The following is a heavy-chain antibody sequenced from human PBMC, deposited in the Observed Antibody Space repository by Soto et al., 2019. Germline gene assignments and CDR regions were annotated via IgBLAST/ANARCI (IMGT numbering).Heavy chain of an antibody. CDR1: GFTFSTYA. Sequence: GGSLRLSCAASGFTFSTYAMSWVRQAPGKGLEWFSAISGSGGSTYYADSVKGRFTISRDNSKNTLYLKMNSPRAEDTAVYYCAKGGPYCDYDYWGQGPMVSVSS. V-gene: IGHV3-23*01. CDR2: ISGSGGST. J-gene: IGHJ4*02. D-gene: IGHD4-17*01. CDR3: AKGGPYCDYDY.